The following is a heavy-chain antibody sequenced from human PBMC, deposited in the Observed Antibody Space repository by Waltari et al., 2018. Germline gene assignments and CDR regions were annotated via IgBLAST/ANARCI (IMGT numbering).Heavy chain of an antibody. Sequence: QVQLQQWGAGLLKPSETLSLTCAVYGGSFSGYYWSWIRQPPGKGLEWIGEINHSGSTNYNPSLKSRVTISVDTSKNQFSLKLSSVTAADTAVYYCARGTMIVVVTHYYYGMDVWGQGTTVTVSS. CDR2: INHSGST. J-gene: IGHJ6*02. CDR1: GGSFSGYY. D-gene: IGHD3-22*01. V-gene: IGHV4-34*01. CDR3: ARGTMIVVVTHYYYGMDV.